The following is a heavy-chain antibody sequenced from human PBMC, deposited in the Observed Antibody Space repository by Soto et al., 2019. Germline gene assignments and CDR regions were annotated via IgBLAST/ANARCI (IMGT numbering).Heavy chain of an antibody. V-gene: IGHV5-51*01. CDR2: IYPGDSDP. Sequence: PGGALKIACSGSGYSFTSYWIGLVRQIPGKGLEWMGTIYPGDSDPRYSPSFQGQVTISADQSNSTAYLQWSSPKASGTAMYYCARQGYYYESSRYYRIDYWGQGTRVTVSS. CDR1: GYSFTSYW. J-gene: IGHJ4*02. D-gene: IGHD3-22*01. CDR3: ARQGYYYESSRYYRIDY.